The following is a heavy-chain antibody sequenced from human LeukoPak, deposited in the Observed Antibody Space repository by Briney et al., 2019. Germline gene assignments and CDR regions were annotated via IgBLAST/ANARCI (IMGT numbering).Heavy chain of an antibody. V-gene: IGHV1-2*06. Sequence: ASVKVSCKASGYTFTGYHMHWVRQAPGQGLEWMGRINPSSGGTNYAQKFQGRVTMTRDTSISTAYMEMSRLRSDDTAVYYCAREGENTVTTFFDYWGQGTLVTVSS. J-gene: IGHJ4*02. CDR3: AREGENTVTTFFDY. CDR2: INPSSGGT. D-gene: IGHD4-17*01. CDR1: GYTFTGYH.